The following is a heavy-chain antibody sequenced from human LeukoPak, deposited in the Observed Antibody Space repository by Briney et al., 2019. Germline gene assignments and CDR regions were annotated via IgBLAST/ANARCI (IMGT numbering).Heavy chain of an antibody. CDR1: GFTFRSYW. CDR2: IKQDGSEK. CDR3: ARGRYCSSTSCYIKEGYYYYYYMDV. D-gene: IGHD2-2*02. Sequence: GGSLRLSCAASGFTFRSYWMSWVRQAPGRGLEWVAHIKQDGSEKYYVDSVKGRFTISRDNAKNSLYLQMNSLRAEDTALYYCARGRYCSSTSCYIKEGYYYYYYMDVWGKGTTVTISS. J-gene: IGHJ6*03. V-gene: IGHV3-7*03.